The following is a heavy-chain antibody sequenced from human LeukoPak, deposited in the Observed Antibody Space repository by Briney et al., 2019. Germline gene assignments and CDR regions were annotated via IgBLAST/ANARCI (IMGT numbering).Heavy chain of an antibody. CDR2: ISGSGGST. V-gene: IGHV3-23*01. CDR1: GFTFSSYA. CDR3: AKDYDYDFWSGTVIYGMDV. Sequence: GGSLRLSCAASGFTFSSYAMSWVRQAPGKGLEWVSAISGSGGSTYYADSVKGRFTISRDNSKNTLYLQMNSLRAEDTAVYYCAKDYDYDFWSGTVIYGMDVWGQGTTVTVSS. J-gene: IGHJ6*02. D-gene: IGHD3-3*01.